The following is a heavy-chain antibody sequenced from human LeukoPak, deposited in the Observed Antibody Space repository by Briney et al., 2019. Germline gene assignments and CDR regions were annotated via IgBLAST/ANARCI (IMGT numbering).Heavy chain of an antibody. Sequence: ASVKVSCKASGGTFSSYAISWVRQAPGQGLEWMGCINPNSGGTNYAQKFQGRVTMTRDTSISTAYMELSRLRSDDTAVYYCARERTVPYSSSSRSFDIWGQGTMVTVSS. V-gene: IGHV1-2*02. D-gene: IGHD6-6*01. CDR3: ARERTVPYSSSSRSFDI. J-gene: IGHJ3*02. CDR2: INPNSGGT. CDR1: GGTFSSYA.